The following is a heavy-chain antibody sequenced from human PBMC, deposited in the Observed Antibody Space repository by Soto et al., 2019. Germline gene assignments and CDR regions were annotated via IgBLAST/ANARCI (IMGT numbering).Heavy chain of an antibody. Sequence: GGSLRLSCAASGFTFSSYAMHWVRQAPGKGLEWVAVISYDGSNKYYADSVKGRFTISRDNSKNTLYLQMNSLRAEDTAVYYCAREHQLLYYFDYWGQGTLVTVSS. D-gene: IGHD2-2*02. V-gene: IGHV3-30-3*01. CDR1: GFTFSSYA. J-gene: IGHJ4*02. CDR2: ISYDGSNK. CDR3: AREHQLLYYFDY.